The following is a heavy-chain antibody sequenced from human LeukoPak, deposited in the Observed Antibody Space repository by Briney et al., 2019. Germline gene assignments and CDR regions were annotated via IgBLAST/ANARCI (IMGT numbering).Heavy chain of an antibody. D-gene: IGHD2-2*01. CDR1: GGSFSGYY. V-gene: IGHV4-34*01. CDR2: INHSGST. J-gene: IGHJ6*03. CDR3: ASAGYCSSTSCSPPSVLYYYYMDV. Sequence: PSETLSLTCAVYGGSFSGYYWSWIRQPPGKGLEWIGEINHSGSTNYNPSLKSRVTISVDTSKNQFSLKLSSVTAADTAVYYCASAGYCSSTSCSPPSVLYYYYMDVWGKGTTVTVSS.